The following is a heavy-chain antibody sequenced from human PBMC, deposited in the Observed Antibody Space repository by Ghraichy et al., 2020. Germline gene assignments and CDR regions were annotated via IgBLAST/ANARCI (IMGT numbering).Heavy chain of an antibody. D-gene: IGHD6-19*01. V-gene: IGHV3-53*01. Sequence: GGSLRLSCAASGFTVSSNYMSWVRQAPGKGLEWVSVIYSGGSTYYADSVKGRFTISRDNSKNTLYLQMNSLRAEDTAVYYCARMSTVAGTRYYFDYWGQGTLVTVSS. CDR3: ARMSTVAGTRYYFDY. J-gene: IGHJ4*02. CDR2: IYSGGST. CDR1: GFTVSSNY.